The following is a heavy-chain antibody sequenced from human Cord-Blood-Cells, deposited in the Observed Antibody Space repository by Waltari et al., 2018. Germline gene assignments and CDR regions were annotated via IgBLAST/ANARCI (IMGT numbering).Heavy chain of an antibody. CDR3: ARDQAGGIEQLVDY. CDR2: IYHSGST. D-gene: IGHD6-6*01. Sequence: QVQLQESGPGLVKPSETLSLTCTVPGYSISSGYYWGWFRQPPGKGLEWIGSIYHSGSTYYNPSLKSRVTISVDTSKNQFSLKLSSVTAADTAVYYCARDQAGGIEQLVDYWGQGTLVTVSS. J-gene: IGHJ4*02. V-gene: IGHV4-38-2*02. CDR1: GYSISSGYY.